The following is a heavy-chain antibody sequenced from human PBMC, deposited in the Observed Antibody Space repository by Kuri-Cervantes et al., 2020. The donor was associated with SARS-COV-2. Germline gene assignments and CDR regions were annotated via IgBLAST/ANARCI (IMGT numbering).Heavy chain of an antibody. CDR3: ARPGGFLDV. J-gene: IGHJ6*04. Sequence: SETLSLTCAVYGGSFSGYYWSWIRQPPGEGLEWTGEINHSGSTNYNPSLKSRVTISVDTSKNQFSLKLSSVTAADTAVYYCARPGGFLDVWGKGTTVTVSS. CDR1: GGSFSGYY. CDR2: INHSGST. V-gene: IGHV4-34*01. D-gene: IGHD4-23*01.